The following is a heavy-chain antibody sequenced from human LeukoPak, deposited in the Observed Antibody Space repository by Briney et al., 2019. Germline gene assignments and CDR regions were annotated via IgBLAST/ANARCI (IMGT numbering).Heavy chain of an antibody. CDR2: ISGSGGST. CDR3: AKEAEPYYYGSGSNYFDY. CDR1: GFTFSSYA. J-gene: IGHJ4*02. V-gene: IGHV3-23*01. D-gene: IGHD3-10*01. Sequence: GGSLRLSCAASGFTFSSYAMSWVRQGPGKGLEWVSAISGSGGSTYYADSVKGRFTISRDNSKNTLYLQMNSLRAEDTAVYYCAKEAEPYYYGSGSNYFDYWGQGTLVTVSS.